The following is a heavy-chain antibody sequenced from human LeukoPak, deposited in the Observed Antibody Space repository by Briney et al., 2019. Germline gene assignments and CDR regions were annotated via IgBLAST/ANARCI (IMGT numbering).Heavy chain of an antibody. D-gene: IGHD5-24*01. Sequence: SETLSLTCAVYGGSFSGYYWSWIRQPPGKGLEWIGEINHSGSTNYNPSLKSRVTISVDTSKNQSSLKLRSVTAADTAVYYCARVVELATIRLFDSCGEGALLTVSS. CDR1: GGSFSGYY. V-gene: IGHV4-34*01. CDR2: INHSGST. J-gene: IGHJ4*02. CDR3: ARVVELATIRLFDS.